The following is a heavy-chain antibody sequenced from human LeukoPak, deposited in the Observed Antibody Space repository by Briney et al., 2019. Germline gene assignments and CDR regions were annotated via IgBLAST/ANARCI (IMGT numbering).Heavy chain of an antibody. D-gene: IGHD5-12*01. V-gene: IGHV3-66*01. CDR3: ARISLSGYDQDNYFDY. CDR1: GFTVSSNY. Sequence: GGSLRLSCAASGFTVSSNYMSWVRQAPGKGLEWVSVIYSGGSTYYADSVKGRFTISRDNSKNTLYPQMNSLRAEDTVVYYCARISLSGYDQDNYFDYWGQGTLVTVSS. CDR2: IYSGGST. J-gene: IGHJ4*02.